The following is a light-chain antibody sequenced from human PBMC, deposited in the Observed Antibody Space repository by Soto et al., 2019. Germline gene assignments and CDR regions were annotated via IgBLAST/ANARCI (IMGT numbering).Light chain of an antibody. Sequence: EMVMTQSPAILSVSAGESVTISCRASQSVNSKYLAWYQQHPGQPPRLLIYGISTRATGVPARFSGSGSGTEFSLTISSLQSEDFAVYYCQQYSKWPITFGQGTRLEIK. CDR2: GIS. CDR3: QQYSKWPIT. J-gene: IGKJ5*01. V-gene: IGKV3-15*01. CDR1: QSVNSKY.